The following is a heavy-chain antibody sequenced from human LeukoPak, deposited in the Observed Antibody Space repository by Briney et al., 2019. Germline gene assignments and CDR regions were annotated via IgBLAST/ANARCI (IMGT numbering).Heavy chain of an antibody. V-gene: IGHV4-4*07. D-gene: IGHD1-26*01. Sequence: SETLSLTCTVSGGSISSYYWSWIRQPAGKGLEWIGRIYTSGSTNCNPSLKSRVTMSVDTSKNQFSLKLSSVTAVDTAVYYCARGGPLMGATLYYFDYWGQGTLVTVSS. CDR2: IYTSGST. J-gene: IGHJ4*02. CDR1: GGSISSYY. CDR3: ARGGPLMGATLYYFDY.